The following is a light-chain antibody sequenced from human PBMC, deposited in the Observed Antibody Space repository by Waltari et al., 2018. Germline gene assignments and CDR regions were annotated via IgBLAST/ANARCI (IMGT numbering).Light chain of an antibody. V-gene: IGKV1-39*01. Sequence: DIQMTQSPSSLSASVGDRVTIPFRASQSISSYLNWYHQKPGKAPKLLIYAASSLQSGVPSRFSGSGSGTDFTLTISSLQPEDFATYYCQQSYSTPITFGQGTRLEIK. CDR3: QQSYSTPIT. CDR1: QSISSY. J-gene: IGKJ5*01. CDR2: AAS.